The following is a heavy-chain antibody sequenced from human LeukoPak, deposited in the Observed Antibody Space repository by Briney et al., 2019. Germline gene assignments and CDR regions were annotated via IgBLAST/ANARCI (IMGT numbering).Heavy chain of an antibody. Sequence: ASVKVSCKSSGYIFTGNYMHLVRQAPGQGLEWMGWINPNSGGTNYAQKFQGRVTMTRDTSISTAYMELSRLRSDDTAVYYCARVVVPAALLDYWGKGTLVTVSS. V-gene: IGHV1-2*02. CDR2: INPNSGGT. J-gene: IGHJ4*02. D-gene: IGHD2-2*02. CDR1: GYIFTGNY. CDR3: ARVVVPAALLDY.